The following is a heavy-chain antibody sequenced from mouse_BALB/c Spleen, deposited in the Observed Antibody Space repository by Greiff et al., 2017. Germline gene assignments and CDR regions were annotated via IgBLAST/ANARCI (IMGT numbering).Heavy chain of an antibody. J-gene: IGHJ3*01. Sequence: VQLVESGPGLVAPSQSLSITCTVSGFSLTSYDISWIRQPPGKGLEWLGVIWTGGGTNYNSAFMSRLSISKDNSKSQVFLKMNSLQTDDTAIYYCVAYYGNYAFAYWGQGTLVTVSA. CDR1: GFSLTSYD. D-gene: IGHD2-10*01. CDR3: VAYYGNYAFAY. V-gene: IGHV2-9-2*01. CDR2: IWTGGGT.